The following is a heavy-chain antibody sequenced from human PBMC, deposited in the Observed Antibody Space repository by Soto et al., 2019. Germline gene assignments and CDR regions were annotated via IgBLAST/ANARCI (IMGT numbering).Heavy chain of an antibody. Sequence: SETLSLTCTVSGGSISSYYWSWIRQPAGKGLEWIGRIYTSGSTNYNPSLKGRVTMSLDTPKNQFSLQLNYVTPEDTAVYYCARVHCSAGTCLDGLDFWGQGTTVTVSS. CDR3: ARVHCSAGTCLDGLDF. J-gene: IGHJ6*02. CDR2: IYTSGST. V-gene: IGHV4-4*07. D-gene: IGHD2-15*01. CDR1: GGSISSYY.